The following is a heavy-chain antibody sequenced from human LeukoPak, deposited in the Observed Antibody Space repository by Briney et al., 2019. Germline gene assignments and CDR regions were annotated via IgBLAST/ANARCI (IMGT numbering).Heavy chain of an antibody. CDR1: GYSLATYG. CDR3: AREGD. V-gene: IGHV1-18*01. CDR2: ISPYDGNT. J-gene: IGHJ1*01. Sequence: ASVKVSCKASGYSLATYGISWVRQAPGQGLEWMGWISPYDGNTKYSQKFQGRVTPTTETSTTTAYMELRNLRSDDTAVYYCAREGDWGQGTLVTVSS.